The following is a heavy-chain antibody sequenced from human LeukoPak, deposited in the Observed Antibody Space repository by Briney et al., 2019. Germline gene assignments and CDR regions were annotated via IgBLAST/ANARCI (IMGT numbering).Heavy chain of an antibody. Sequence: SETLSLTCAVSGYSISSGYYWSWTRQPPGKGLEWIGYIHYSGSTNYNPSLKSRVIISVDTSKNLFSLQLCSVTAAETVVYYCATPGYSGQMLDYWGQGTLVTVSS. D-gene: IGHD5-12*01. CDR3: ATPGYSGQMLDY. CDR2: IHYSGST. J-gene: IGHJ4*02. V-gene: IGHV4-61*01. CDR1: GYSISSGYY.